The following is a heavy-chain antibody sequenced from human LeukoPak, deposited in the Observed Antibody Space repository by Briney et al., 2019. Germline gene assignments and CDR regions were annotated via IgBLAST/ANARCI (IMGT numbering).Heavy chain of an antibody. Sequence: ASVTVSCKATGYTFTGYYMHWVRQAPGQGLEWMGWINPNSGGTNYAQKFQGRVTMTRDTSISTAYMELSRLRSDDTAVYYCARETKHYYGSGRNNWFDPWGQGTLVTVSS. D-gene: IGHD3-10*01. CDR1: GYTFTGYY. CDR2: INPNSGGT. J-gene: IGHJ5*02. CDR3: ARETKHYYGSGRNNWFDP. V-gene: IGHV1-2*02.